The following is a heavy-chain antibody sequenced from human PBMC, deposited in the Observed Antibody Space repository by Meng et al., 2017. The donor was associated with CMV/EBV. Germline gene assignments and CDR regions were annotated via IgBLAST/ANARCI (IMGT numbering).Heavy chain of an antibody. V-gene: IGHV1-2*02. CDR3: ARSYSGYDYWFDP. Sequence: ASVKVSCKASGYTFTGYYMHWVRQAPGQGLEWMGWINPNSGGTNYAQKFQGRVTMTRDTSISTAYMELSRVRSDDTAVYYCARSYSGYDYWFDPWGQGTLVTVSS. D-gene: IGHD5-12*01. CDR1: GYTFTGYY. CDR2: INPNSGGT. J-gene: IGHJ5*02.